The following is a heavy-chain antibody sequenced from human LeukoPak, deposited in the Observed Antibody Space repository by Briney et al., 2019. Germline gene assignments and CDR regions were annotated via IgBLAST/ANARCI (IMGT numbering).Heavy chain of an antibody. CDR2: IHTSGST. Sequence: PSETQSLTCTVSGGSTSNYFCTWLRQSAGKGLEWIGRIHTSGSTNYNPSLKSRVSMSVDTSKNQFSLKLSSVTAADTAVYYCARDPEGHGYYFDYWGQGALVTVSS. V-gene: IGHV4-4*07. CDR1: GGSTSNYF. J-gene: IGHJ4*02. CDR3: ARDPEGHGYYFDY. D-gene: IGHD3-3*01.